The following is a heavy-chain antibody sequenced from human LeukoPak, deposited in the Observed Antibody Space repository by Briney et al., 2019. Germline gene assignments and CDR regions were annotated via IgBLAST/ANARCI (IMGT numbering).Heavy chain of an antibody. CDR3: ARYDSSGYIDY. D-gene: IGHD3-22*01. CDR1: GYSFTSYW. V-gene: IGHV5-51*01. CDR2: ITPTDADT. J-gene: IGHJ4*02. Sequence: GESLKISCKGSGYSFTSYWIGWVRQIPGKGLEWMGVITPTDADTRYGPSFQGQVTISADKSVSTAYLQWSSLKASDTAMYYCARYDSSGYIDYWGQGTLVNVSS.